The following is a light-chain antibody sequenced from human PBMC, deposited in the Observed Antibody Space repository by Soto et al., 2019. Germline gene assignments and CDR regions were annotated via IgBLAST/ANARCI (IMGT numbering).Light chain of an antibody. Sequence: QLVLTQSPSASASLGASVKLTCTLRSGHSSYAIAWHQQQPEKGPRYLMKLNSDGSHSKGDGIPDRFSGSSSGAERYLTISSLQSEDEADYYCHTWGTGIVVFGGGTKLTVL. CDR3: HTWGTGIVV. J-gene: IGLJ2*01. CDR2: LNSDGSH. V-gene: IGLV4-69*01. CDR1: SGHSSYA.